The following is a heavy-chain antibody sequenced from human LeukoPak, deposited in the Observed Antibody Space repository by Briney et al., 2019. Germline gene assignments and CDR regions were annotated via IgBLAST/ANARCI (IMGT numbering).Heavy chain of an antibody. CDR1: GFTFSSYG. CDR3: AKEACSGSCHSDYFDY. V-gene: IGHV3-30*18. Sequence: GRSLRLSCAASGFTFSSYGMHWVRQAPAKGVEWVAVISNDGRSIYYADSVKGRFTISRDNSKNTLYLQVNSLRAEDTAVYSCAKEACSGSCHSDYFDYWGLGTLVTVSS. CDR2: ISNDGRSI. D-gene: IGHD2-15*01. J-gene: IGHJ4*02.